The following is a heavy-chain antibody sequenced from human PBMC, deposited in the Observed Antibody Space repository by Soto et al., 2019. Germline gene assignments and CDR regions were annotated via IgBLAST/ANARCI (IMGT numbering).Heavy chain of an antibody. CDR3: ARRLEGDYFAS. J-gene: IGHJ4*02. CDR2: ISANNGNT. CDR1: GYTFSSYG. V-gene: IGHV1-18*01. Sequence: ASVKVSCRASGYTFSSYGISWVRQAPGQGLEWMGWISANNGNTNYARKFQGRVSMTTDTSTSTAYMELRSLRSDDTAVYYCARRLEGDYFASWGQETLIGFSS. D-gene: IGHD3-22*01.